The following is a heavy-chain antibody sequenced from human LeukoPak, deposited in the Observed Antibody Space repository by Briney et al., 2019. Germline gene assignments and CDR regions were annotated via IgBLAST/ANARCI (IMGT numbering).Heavy chain of an antibody. J-gene: IGHJ4*02. V-gene: IGHV3-30*02. CDR1: GFTFSSYG. Sequence: PGGSLRLSCAAPGFTFSSYGMHWVRQAPGKGLEWVAFIRCDGSNKYYADSVKGRFTISRDNSKNTLYLQMNSLRPEDTAVYYCAKDSKRWKTYYYEAGSYYFDYWGQGTRVTVSS. D-gene: IGHD3-10*01. CDR2: IRCDGSNK. CDR3: AKDSKRWKTYYYEAGSYYFDY.